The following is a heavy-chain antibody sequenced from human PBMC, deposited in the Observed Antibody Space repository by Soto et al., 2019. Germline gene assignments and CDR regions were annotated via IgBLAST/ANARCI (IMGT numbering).Heavy chain of an antibody. CDR2: IYHSGTT. CDR3: ARAHYGDYGYGMDV. J-gene: IGHJ6*02. Sequence: QLQLQESGSGLVKPSQTLSLTCAVSGGSISSGGYSWSWIRQPPGKGLEWIGYIYHSGTTYYNPSLKSRVTVSVDRSKNQFSLKLSSVTAADSAVYYCARAHYGDYGYGMDVWGQGTTVTVSS. CDR1: GGSISSGGYS. D-gene: IGHD4-17*01. V-gene: IGHV4-30-2*01.